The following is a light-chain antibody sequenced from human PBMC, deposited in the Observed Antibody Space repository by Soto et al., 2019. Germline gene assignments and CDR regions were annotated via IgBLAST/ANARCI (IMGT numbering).Light chain of an antibody. V-gene: IGLV2-14*01. CDR2: DVS. CDR1: SSDVGGYNY. Sequence: QSVLTQPAPVSGSPGQSITISCTGTSSDVGGYNYVSWYQQHPGKAPKLMIYDVSNRPSGVSNRFSGSKSGNTASLTISGLQAEDEADYYCSSYTSSSTPYVFGTGTKVHRP. CDR3: SSYTSSSTPYV. J-gene: IGLJ1*01.